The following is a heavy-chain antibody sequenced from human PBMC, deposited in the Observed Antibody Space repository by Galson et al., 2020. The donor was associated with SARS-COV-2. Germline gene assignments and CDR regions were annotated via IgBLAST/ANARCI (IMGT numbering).Heavy chain of an antibody. CDR3: ARAGIDY. Sequence: TGGSLRLSCAASGFTFSSYWMSWVRHAPGKGLEWVANITQDGSEQYYVDSIKGRFTISRDNAKNSLYLQMTSLRVEDTAVYYCARAGIDYWGQGILVTGSS. V-gene: IGHV3-7*04. CDR1: GFTFSSYW. D-gene: IGHD3-10*01. J-gene: IGHJ4*02. CDR2: ITQDGSEQ.